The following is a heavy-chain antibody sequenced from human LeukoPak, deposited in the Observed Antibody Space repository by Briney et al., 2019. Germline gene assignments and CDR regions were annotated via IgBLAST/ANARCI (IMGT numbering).Heavy chain of an antibody. CDR2: ISSSSSYI. V-gene: IGHV3-21*01. Sequence: GGSLRLSCAASGFTFSSYSMNWVRQAPGKGLEWVSSISSSSSYIYYADSVKGRFTISRDNAKNTLYLQMNSLRAEDTAVYYCVTYNWEYETDYWGQGTLVTVSS. D-gene: IGHD1-20*01. CDR3: VTYNWEYETDY. CDR1: GFTFSSYS. J-gene: IGHJ4*02.